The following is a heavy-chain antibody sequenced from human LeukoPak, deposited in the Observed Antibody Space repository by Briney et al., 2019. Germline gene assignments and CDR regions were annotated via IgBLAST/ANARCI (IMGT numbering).Heavy chain of an antibody. J-gene: IGHJ5*02. CDR1: GFTFSDYY. Sequence: GGSLRLSCATSGFTFSDYYMSWIRQAPGKGLDWVSYISSDGETTYYADSVKGRFTISRDNAKNSLYLQMNSLRTKDTAVYYCARAARGSVGMWFDPWGLGTLVTVSS. CDR2: ISSDGETT. D-gene: IGHD2-15*01. CDR3: ARAARGSVGMWFDP. V-gene: IGHV3-11*04.